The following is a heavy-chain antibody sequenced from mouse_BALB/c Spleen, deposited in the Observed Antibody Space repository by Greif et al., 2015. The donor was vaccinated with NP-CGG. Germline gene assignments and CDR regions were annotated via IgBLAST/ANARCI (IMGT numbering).Heavy chain of an antibody. CDR2: IYPGDGDT. CDR3: ARYDYDYYAMDY. J-gene: IGHJ4*01. CDR1: GYAFSRYW. V-gene: IGHV1-80*01. Sequence: QVQLQQSGAELVRPGSSVKISCKASGYAFSRYWMNWVKQRPGQGLEWIGQIYPGDGDTNYNGKFKGKATLTADKSSSTAYMQLSSPTSEDSAVEFCARYDYDYYAMDYCGQGTSVTVSS. D-gene: IGHD2-4*01.